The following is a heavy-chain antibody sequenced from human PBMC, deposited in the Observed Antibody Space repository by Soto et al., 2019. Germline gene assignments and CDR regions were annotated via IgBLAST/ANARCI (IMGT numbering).Heavy chain of an antibody. CDR3: ARVAGTVVVD. J-gene: IGHJ4*02. CDR2: IYYSGST. D-gene: IGHD2-15*01. V-gene: IGHV4-59*01. Sequence: SETLSLTCTVSGGSISSYYWSWIRQPPGKGLEWIGYIYYSGSTNYNPSLKSRVTISVDTSKNQFSLKLSSVTAADTAVYYCARVAGTVVVDWGQGTLVTVSS. CDR1: GGSISSYY.